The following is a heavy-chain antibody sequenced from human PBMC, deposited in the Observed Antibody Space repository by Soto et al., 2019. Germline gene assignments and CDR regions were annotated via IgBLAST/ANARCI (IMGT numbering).Heavy chain of an antibody. J-gene: IGHJ3*02. Sequence: SSETLSLTFTVSGGSLSSYYWSLARQPPGKGLEWIGYIYYSGSTNYNPSLKSRVTISVDTSKNQFSLKLSSVTAADTAVYYCARLFGRAFPAFDIWGQGTMVTVSS. D-gene: IGHD3-10*01. V-gene: IGHV4-59*01. CDR2: IYYSGST. CDR3: ARLFGRAFPAFDI. CDR1: GGSLSSYY.